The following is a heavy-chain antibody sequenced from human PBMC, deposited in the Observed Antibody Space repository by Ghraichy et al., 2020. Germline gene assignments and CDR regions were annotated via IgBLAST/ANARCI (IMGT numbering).Heavy chain of an antibody. CDR3: ASRYSSASEFDY. Sequence: SETLSLTCTVSGDFIRSGGYYWSWIRQLPGKGLEWIGYIYDLGSAYYNPSLESRVTISVDTPDKQISLELKSVTAADTAVYYCASRYSSASEFDYWGQGILVTGS. CDR2: IYDLGSA. V-gene: IGHV4-31*03. J-gene: IGHJ4*02. D-gene: IGHD6-6*01. CDR1: GDFIRSGGYY.